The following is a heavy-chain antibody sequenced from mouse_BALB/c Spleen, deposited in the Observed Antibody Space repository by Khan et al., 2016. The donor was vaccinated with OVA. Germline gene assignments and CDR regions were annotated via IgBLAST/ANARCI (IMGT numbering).Heavy chain of an antibody. CDR1: GYTFTSYY. V-gene: IGHV1S81*02. CDR3: TRSGWAAFAY. Sequence: QVQLQQPGAELVKPGASVKLSCKASGYTFTSYYIYWVKQRPGQGLVWIGGINPSNGDTYFNEKFESKATLTVDKSSSTAFMQVSSLTSEDSAVYYCTRSGWAAFAYWGQGTLVTVSA. D-gene: IGHD1-1*02. J-gene: IGHJ3*01. CDR2: INPSNGDT.